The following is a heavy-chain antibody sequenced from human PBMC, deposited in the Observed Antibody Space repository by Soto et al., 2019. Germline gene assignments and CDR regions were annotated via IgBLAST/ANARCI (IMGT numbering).Heavy chain of an antibody. CDR1: GFTFRSYA. Sequence: GGSLRLSCAASGFTFRSYAMHWVRQAPGKGLEWVAVISYDGSNKYYADSVKGRFTISRDNSKNTLYLQMNSLRAEDTAVYYCARDIALQHYYYYGMDVWGQGTTVTVSS. V-gene: IGHV3-30-3*01. CDR3: ARDIALQHYYYYGMDV. J-gene: IGHJ6*02. CDR2: ISYDGSNK. D-gene: IGHD6-13*01.